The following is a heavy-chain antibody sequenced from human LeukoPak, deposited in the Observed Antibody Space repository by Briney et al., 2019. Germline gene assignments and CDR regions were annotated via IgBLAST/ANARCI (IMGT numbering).Heavy chain of an antibody. J-gene: IGHJ4*02. CDR3: TRPFSGIAVAGTGFDY. CDR2: IRNKAYGGTT. Sequence: PGGSLRLSCTASGFTFGDYAMSWFRQAPGKGLGGVGFIRNKAYGGTTEHAASVKGRFTISRDDSKSIAYLQMNSLKTEDTAVYYCTRPFSGIAVAGTGFDYWGQGTLVTVSS. D-gene: IGHD6-19*01. V-gene: IGHV3-49*03. CDR1: GFTFGDYA.